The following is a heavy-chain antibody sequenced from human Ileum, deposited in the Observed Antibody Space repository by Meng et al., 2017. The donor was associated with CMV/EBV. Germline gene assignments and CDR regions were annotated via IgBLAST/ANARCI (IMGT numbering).Heavy chain of an antibody. CDR2: IYCSGST. CDR3: ATDGYSYGSDY. Sequence: TAAGGSISSGGYCWSWVRQHARKGVESMEYIYCSGSTYNHPSQKRGVTISVATTKNLFSLKLSSVAAADTAEYCCATDGYSYGSDYWGQGTLVTVSS. V-gene: IGHV4-31*03. CDR1: GGSISSGGYC. D-gene: IGHD5-18*01. J-gene: IGHJ4*02.